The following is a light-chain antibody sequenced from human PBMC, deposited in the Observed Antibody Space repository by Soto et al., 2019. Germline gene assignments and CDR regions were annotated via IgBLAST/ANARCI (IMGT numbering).Light chain of an antibody. J-gene: IGLJ3*02. CDR2: DVS. CDR1: SSDVGSYNR. CDR3: NSYTSSAWV. Sequence: QSALTQPASVSGSPGQSVTISCTGTSSDVGSYNRVSWYQQHPGKAPKVMIYDVSNRPSGVSDRFSGSKSGNTASLTISGLQAEDEADYYCNSYTSSAWVFGGGTKVTVL. V-gene: IGLV2-14*01.